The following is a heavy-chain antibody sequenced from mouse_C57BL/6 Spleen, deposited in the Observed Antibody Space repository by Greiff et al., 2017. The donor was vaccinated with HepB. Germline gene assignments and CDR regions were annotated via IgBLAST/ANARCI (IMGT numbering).Heavy chain of an antibody. CDR2: IDPNSGGT. J-gene: IGHJ4*01. Sequence: QVQLPQPGAELVKPGASVKLSCKASGYTFTSYWMHWVKQRPGRGLEWSGRIDPNSGGTKYNEKFKSKATLTVDKPSSTAYMQLSSLTSEDSAVYYCARGGLYAMDYWGQGTSVTVSS. CDR1: GYTFTSYW. CDR3: ARGGLYAMDY. V-gene: IGHV1-72*01.